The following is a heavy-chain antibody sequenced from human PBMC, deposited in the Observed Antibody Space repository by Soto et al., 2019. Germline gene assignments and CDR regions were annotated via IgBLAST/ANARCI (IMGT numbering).Heavy chain of an antibody. CDR2: MNPNSGNT. CDR3: ARVPNAPYWGMDV. V-gene: IGHV1-8*01. D-gene: IGHD2-8*02. Sequence: QVPLVQSGAEVKEPGPSVKVSFKASGYSFSSYDINWVRQATGQALEWLGWMNPNSGNTGHAQQFQGRVTMTRHTSISEGYTEPSSLRSEDTAVYYCARVPNAPYWGMDVWGQVTTVTFS. J-gene: IGHJ6*02. CDR1: GYSFSSYD.